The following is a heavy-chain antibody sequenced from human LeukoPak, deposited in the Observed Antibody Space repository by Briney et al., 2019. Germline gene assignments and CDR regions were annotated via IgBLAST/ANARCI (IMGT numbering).Heavy chain of an antibody. D-gene: IGHD2-2*01. Sequence: NPSETLSLTCTVSGGSISSYYWSWIRQPAGKGLEWIGRIYTSGSTDYNPSLKSRVTMSVDTSKNQFSLKLSSVTAADTAVYYCARDGLGYCSSTSCYSFYYYYMDVWGKGTTVTVSS. CDR1: GGSISSYY. V-gene: IGHV4-4*07. CDR2: IYTSGST. J-gene: IGHJ6*03. CDR3: ARDGLGYCSSTSCYSFYYYYMDV.